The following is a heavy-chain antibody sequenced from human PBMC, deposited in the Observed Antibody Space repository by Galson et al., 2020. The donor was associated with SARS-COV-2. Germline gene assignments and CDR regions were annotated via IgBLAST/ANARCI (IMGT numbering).Heavy chain of an antibody. CDR2: ISDDGDT. CDR1: SYSITRGSY. Sequence: SETLSLTCTLTSYSITRGSYCGCIRHPPGKGLGCLGTISDDGDTHNHPSLRSRVALSLDTSKNQFFLILTSVTAADAAVYYCVRRGALGYWFDAGGPGALVPVAA. J-gene: IGHJ5*02. V-gene: IGHV4-38-2*02. CDR3: VRRGALGYWFDA. D-gene: IGHD2-15*01.